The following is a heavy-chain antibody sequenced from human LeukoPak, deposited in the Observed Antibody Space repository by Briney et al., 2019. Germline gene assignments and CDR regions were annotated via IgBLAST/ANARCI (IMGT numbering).Heavy chain of an antibody. D-gene: IGHD1-26*01. V-gene: IGHV1-69*13. CDR2: IIPIFGTA. Sequence: ASVKVPCTASGGTFSSYAISWVRPAPGQGLEWMGGIIPIFGTANYAQKFQGRVTITADESTSTAYMELSSLRSEDTAAYYCARGGVGATVEWGQGTLVTVSS. CDR3: ARGGVGATVE. J-gene: IGHJ4*02. CDR1: GGTFSSYA.